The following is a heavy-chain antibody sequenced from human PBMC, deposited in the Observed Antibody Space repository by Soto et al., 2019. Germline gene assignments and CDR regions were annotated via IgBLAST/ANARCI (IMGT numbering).Heavy chain of an antibody. D-gene: IGHD3-16*01. J-gene: IGHJ4*02. CDR2: ISGSGGST. V-gene: IGHV3-23*01. CDR1: GFTFSSYA. Sequence: GGSLRLSCAATGFTFSSYAMSWVHQAPGKGLEWVSAISGSGGSTYYADSVKGRFTISRDNSKNTLYLQMNSLRAEDTAVYYCAKAHDYIWGRPDYWGQGTLVTVSS. CDR3: AKAHDYIWGRPDY.